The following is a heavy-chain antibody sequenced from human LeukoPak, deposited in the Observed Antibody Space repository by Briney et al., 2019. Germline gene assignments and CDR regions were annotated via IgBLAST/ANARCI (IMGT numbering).Heavy chain of an antibody. CDR1: GFTFSSYW. V-gene: IGHV3-7*01. Sequence: GGSLRLSCAASGFTFSSYWMGWVRQAPGKGLEWVANIKQDGSEKYYVDSVKGRFTISRDNAKNSLYLQMNSLRAEDTAVYYCARAGAGYSSGWPFDYWGQGTLVTVSS. D-gene: IGHD6-19*01. CDR2: IKQDGSEK. J-gene: IGHJ4*02. CDR3: ARAGAGYSSGWPFDY.